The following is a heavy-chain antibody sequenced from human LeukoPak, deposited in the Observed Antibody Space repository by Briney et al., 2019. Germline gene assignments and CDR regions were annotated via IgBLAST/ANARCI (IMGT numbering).Heavy chain of an antibody. V-gene: IGHV3-48*03. CDR2: ISSSGSTI. CDR3: ANQLVGAFELLVNY. CDR1: GFTFSSYE. Sequence: PGGSLRLSCAASGFTFSSYEMNWVRQAPGKGLEWVSYISSSGSTIYYADSVKGRFTISRDNSKNTLYLQMNSLRAEDTAVYYCANQLVGAFELLVNYWGQGTLVTVSS. D-gene: IGHD1-26*01. J-gene: IGHJ4*02.